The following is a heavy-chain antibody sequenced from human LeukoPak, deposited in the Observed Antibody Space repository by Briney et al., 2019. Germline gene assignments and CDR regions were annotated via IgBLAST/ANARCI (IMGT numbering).Heavy chain of an antibody. CDR2: ISSSGSTI. J-gene: IGHJ4*02. V-gene: IGHV3-11*01. CDR1: GFTFSDYY. D-gene: IGHD5-18*01. CDR3: AREPTSMGSDY. Sequence: GGSLRLSCAASGFTFSDYYMSWIRQAPGKGLEWVSYISSSGSTIYYADSVKGRFTISRDNAQNSLSLQMNSLRAEDTAVYYCAREPTSMGSDYWGQGTLVTVSS.